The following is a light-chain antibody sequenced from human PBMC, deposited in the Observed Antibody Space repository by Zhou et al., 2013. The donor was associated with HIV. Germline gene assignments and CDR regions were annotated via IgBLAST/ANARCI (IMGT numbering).Light chain of an antibody. CDR1: QSLLNRDDGNTY. CDR2: ALS. J-gene: IGKJ2*01. Sequence: DTVMTQTPLSLPVTPGEPASISCMSSQSLLNRDDGNTYLDWYLQRPGQSPQLLIYALSFRPSGVPDRFSGSGSDTYFTLKISRVEAEDVGVYFCMQRNEFPYTFGQGTKLEIK. V-gene: IGKV2-40*01. CDR3: MQRNEFPYT.